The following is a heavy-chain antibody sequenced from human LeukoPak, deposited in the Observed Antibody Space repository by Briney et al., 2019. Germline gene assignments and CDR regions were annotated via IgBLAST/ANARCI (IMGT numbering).Heavy chain of an antibody. CDR3: ARVLRAASWRSYDY. CDR2: IYYNGDT. D-gene: IGHD5-18*01. V-gene: IGHV4-61*01. CDR1: GGSVSDSLYY. Sequence: SETLSLTCTVSGGSVSDSLYYWSWIRQPPGKGLEWIGYIYYNGDTNYNPSLKSRVIISIDTSSNQFSLRLNSMTAADTAVYYCARVLRAASWRSYDYWGQGSLVTVSS. J-gene: IGHJ4*02.